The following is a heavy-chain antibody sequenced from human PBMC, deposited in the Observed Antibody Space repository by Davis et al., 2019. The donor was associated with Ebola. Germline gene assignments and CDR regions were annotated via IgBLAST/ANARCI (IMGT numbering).Heavy chain of an antibody. Sequence: PGGSLRLSCAASEFTFSSYEMNWVRQAPGKGLEWVSYIDSSASTTYYADSVKGRFTISRDNAKNSLFLQMNSLPAEDTALYYCAREAPFCGGDCLDYWGQGTLVTVSS. CDR2: IDSSASTT. D-gene: IGHD2-21*01. CDR3: AREAPFCGGDCLDY. V-gene: IGHV3-48*03. J-gene: IGHJ4*02. CDR1: EFTFSSYE.